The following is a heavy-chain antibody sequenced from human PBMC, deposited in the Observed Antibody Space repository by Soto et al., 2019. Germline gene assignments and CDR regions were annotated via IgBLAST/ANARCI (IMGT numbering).Heavy chain of an antibody. Sequence: KPXRSLRRACAASGFTFISSSMNWVRQAPGKGLEWVSFISIGSSYIYYADGVKGRFTISRDNAKNSLYLQMNRLRAEDTAVYYCARDLYGPRIVVVCDDWGQATLVTVSS. V-gene: IGHV3-21*01. CDR3: ARDLYGPRIVVVCDD. CDR2: ISIGSSYI. D-gene: IGHD3-22*01. J-gene: IGHJ4*02. CDR1: GFTFISSS.